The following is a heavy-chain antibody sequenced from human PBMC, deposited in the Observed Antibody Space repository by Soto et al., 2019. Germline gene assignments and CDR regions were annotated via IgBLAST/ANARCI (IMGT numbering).Heavy chain of an antibody. J-gene: IGHJ4*02. Sequence: GGSLRLSCAASGFIFSTYTMTWVRQAPGKGLEYVSAISSNGGSTYYANSVKGRFTISRDNSKNTLYLQMGSLRAEDMAVYYCARAYNDYGDYYFAYWGQGTLVTVSS. V-gene: IGHV3-64*01. CDR3: ARAYNDYGDYYFAY. CDR2: ISSNGGST. D-gene: IGHD4-17*01. CDR1: GFIFSTYT.